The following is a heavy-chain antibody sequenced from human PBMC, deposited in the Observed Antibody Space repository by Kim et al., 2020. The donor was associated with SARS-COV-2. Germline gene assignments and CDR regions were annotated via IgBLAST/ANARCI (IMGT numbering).Heavy chain of an antibody. Sequence: GGSLRLSCAASGFTFSSYDMHWVRQATGKGLEWVSAIGTAGDTYYPGSVKGRFTISRENAKNSLYLQMNSLRAGDTAVYYCARGKTYSSSWYPSYELDYWGQGTLVTVSS. J-gene: IGHJ4*02. CDR1: GFTFSSYD. CDR2: IGTAGDT. CDR3: ARGKTYSSSWYPSYELDY. D-gene: IGHD6-13*01. V-gene: IGHV3-13*01.